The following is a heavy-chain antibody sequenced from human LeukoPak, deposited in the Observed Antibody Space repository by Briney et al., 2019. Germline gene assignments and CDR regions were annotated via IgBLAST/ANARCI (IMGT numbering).Heavy chain of an antibody. Sequence: SETLSLTCTVSGGSITSYYWSWIRQPPGKGLEWIGYIYYRGSTNHNPSLKSRVTISVDTSKNQFSLKLSSVTAADTAVYYCARQVGATTTFDYWGQGTLVTVSS. J-gene: IGHJ4*02. V-gene: IGHV4-59*08. CDR2: IYYRGST. D-gene: IGHD1-26*01. CDR3: ARQVGATTTFDY. CDR1: GGSITSYY.